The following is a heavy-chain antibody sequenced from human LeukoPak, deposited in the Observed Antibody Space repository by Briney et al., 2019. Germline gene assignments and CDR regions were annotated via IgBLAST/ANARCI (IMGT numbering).Heavy chain of an antibody. V-gene: IGHV4-39*01. CDR3: ARHADFQGLDY. CDR1: GGSISSSSYY. D-gene: IGHD2/OR15-2a*01. J-gene: IGHJ4*02. Sequence: PSETLSLTCTVSGGSISSSSYYWGWIRQPPGKGLEWIGSIYYSGSTYYNPSLKSRVTISVDTSKNQFSLKLSSVTAADTAVYYCARHADFQGLDYWGQGTLVTVSS. CDR2: IYYSGST.